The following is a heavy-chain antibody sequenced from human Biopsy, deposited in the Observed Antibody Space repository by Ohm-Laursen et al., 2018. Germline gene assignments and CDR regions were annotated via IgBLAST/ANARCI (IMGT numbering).Heavy chain of an antibody. D-gene: IGHD3-9*01. Sequence: SLRLSCTATGFTLSDGMTCVRQAPGQGLEWVSSITTDSGRIFYADSVRGRFTISRDNSKNTLYLQMNSLRAEDTAEYYCARHLRYNDYWGQGTLVTVSS. V-gene: IGHV3-23*01. CDR3: ARHLRYNDY. CDR2: ITTDSGRI. J-gene: IGHJ4*02. CDR1: GFTLSDG.